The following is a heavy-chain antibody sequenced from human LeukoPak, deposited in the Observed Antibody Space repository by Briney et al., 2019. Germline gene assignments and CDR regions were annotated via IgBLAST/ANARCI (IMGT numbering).Heavy chain of an antibody. D-gene: IGHD6-13*01. CDR2: IYYSGST. Sequence: PSETLSLTCTVSGGSISSSSYYWGWIRQPPRKGLEWIGSIYYSGSTYYNPSPKSRVTISVDTSKNQFSLKLSSVTAADTAVYYCAGIAAAAYSYWGQGTLVTVSS. V-gene: IGHV4-39*01. CDR3: AGIAAAAYSY. J-gene: IGHJ4*02. CDR1: GGSISSSSYY.